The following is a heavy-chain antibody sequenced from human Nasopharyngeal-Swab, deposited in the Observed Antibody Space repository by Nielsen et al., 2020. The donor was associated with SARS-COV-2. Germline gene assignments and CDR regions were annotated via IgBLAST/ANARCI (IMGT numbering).Heavy chain of an antibody. CDR3: VRSSSWYYFDY. V-gene: IGHV4-39*01. CDR1: GDSIAYSSFY. CDR2: IYYNGNT. J-gene: IGHJ4*02. D-gene: IGHD6-13*01. Sequence: GSLRLSCTVSGDSIAYSSFYWGWIRQPPGKGLEWFGHIYYNGNTYQNPSLKSRLTISVDKSKNQFSLQLSSVTAADTVVYYCVRSSSWYYFDYWAQGTQVTVSS.